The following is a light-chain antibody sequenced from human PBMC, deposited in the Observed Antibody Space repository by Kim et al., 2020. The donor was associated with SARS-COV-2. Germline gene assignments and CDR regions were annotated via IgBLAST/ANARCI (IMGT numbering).Light chain of an antibody. J-gene: IGKJ5*01. Sequence: DIQMTQSPSSLSASVGDRVTITCQASQDISNYLNWYQQKPAKAPKLLIYDASNLETGVPSRFSGSGSGTDFTFTISSLQPEDIATYYCQQYDNLSITFGQGTRLEIK. CDR3: QQYDNLSIT. CDR2: DAS. V-gene: IGKV1-33*01. CDR1: QDISNY.